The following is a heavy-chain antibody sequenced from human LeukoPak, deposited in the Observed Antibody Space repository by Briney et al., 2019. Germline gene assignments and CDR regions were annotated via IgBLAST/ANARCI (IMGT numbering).Heavy chain of an antibody. V-gene: IGHV3-30*01. CDR1: GFTFSSYA. CDR3: ARDLTGWGESSGYSDY. CDR2: ITYDGTNK. J-gene: IGHJ4*02. D-gene: IGHD3-22*01. Sequence: GGSLRLSCAASGFTFSSYAMHWVRQAPGKGLEWVALITYDGTNKFYEDSVKGRFTISRDNSKNTLFLQVNSLRAEDTAVYYCARDLTGWGESSGYSDYWGQGTLVTVSS.